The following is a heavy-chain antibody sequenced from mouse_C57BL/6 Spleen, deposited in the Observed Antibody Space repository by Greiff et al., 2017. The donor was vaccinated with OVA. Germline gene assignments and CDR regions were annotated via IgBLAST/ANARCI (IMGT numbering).Heavy chain of an antibody. CDR2: IRLKSDNYAT. Sequence: EVKLQESGGGLVQPGGSMKLSCVASGFTFSNYWMNWVRQSPEKGLEWVAQIRLKSDNYATHYAESVKGRFTISRDASKSSVYLQMNNLRAEDTGIYYCTSYLYGSYPPRYFDVWGTGTTVTVSS. CDR1: GFTFSNYW. V-gene: IGHV6-3*01. J-gene: IGHJ1*03. D-gene: IGHD2-1*01. CDR3: TSYLYGSYPPRYFDV.